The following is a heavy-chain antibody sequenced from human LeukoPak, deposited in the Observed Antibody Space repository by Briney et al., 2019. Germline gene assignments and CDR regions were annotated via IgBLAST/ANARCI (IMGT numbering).Heavy chain of an antibody. Sequence: ASVRVSCKASGYTFSGYYVHWVRQAPGQGLEWMGWINPNSGGTNFAQKFQGRVAMTRDTSISTAYMELGSLRSDDTAVYYCARARWQLVPYFDSWGQGTLVTVSS. CDR3: ARARWQLVPYFDS. CDR2: INPNSGGT. V-gene: IGHV1-2*02. J-gene: IGHJ4*02. CDR1: GYTFSGYY. D-gene: IGHD6-6*01.